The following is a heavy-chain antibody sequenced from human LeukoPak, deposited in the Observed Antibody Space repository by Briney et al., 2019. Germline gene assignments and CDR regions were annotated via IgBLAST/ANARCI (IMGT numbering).Heavy chain of an antibody. J-gene: IGHJ5*02. Sequence: PSETVPLPCHVSGGYITTYYWSWIRQPPGKRLEWIGYAYYSGTNEYNPSLRSRLTMSADASRNQFSLTSSSVTAADTAIYYCATLNIESSSGWFFRSWGQGTLDSVSS. CDR3: ATLNIESSSGWFFRS. V-gene: IGHV4-59*01. D-gene: IGHD6-19*01. CDR2: AYYSGTN. CDR1: GGYITTYY.